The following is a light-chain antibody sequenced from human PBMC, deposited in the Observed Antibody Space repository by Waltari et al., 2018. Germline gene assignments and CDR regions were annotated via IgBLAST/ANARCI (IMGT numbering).Light chain of an antibody. CDR2: DTS. J-gene: IGKJ1*01. CDR3: QHYVSLPAT. V-gene: IGKV3-20*01. Sequence: EIVLTQSPGTLSLSPGERATPPCRASQSVGRSLAWYQQKPGQAPRLLIYDTSSRATGIPDRFSGSGSGTDFSLTISRLEPEDFAVYYCQHYVSLPATFGQGTKVEIK. CDR1: QSVGRS.